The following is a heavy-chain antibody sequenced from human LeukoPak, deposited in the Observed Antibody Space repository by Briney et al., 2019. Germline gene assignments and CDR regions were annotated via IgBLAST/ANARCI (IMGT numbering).Heavy chain of an antibody. CDR3: ARDRFNSGYDY. D-gene: IGHD5-12*01. Sequence: SETLSLTCTVSGGSISSYYWSWIRQPPGKALEWIGYIYYSGSTNYNPALKSRVTISADTSKNQFSLKLSSVTAADTAVYYCARDRFNSGYDYWGQGTLVTVSS. CDR2: IYYSGST. CDR1: GGSISSYY. J-gene: IGHJ4*02. V-gene: IGHV4-59*01.